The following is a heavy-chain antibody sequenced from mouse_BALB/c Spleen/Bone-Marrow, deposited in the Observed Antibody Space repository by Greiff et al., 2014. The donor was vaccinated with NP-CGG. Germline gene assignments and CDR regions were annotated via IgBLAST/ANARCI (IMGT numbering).Heavy chain of an antibody. CDR2: ILPGSGSS. Sequence: QVQLQQSGAELTKPGASVKISCKATGYTFSSYWIEWVKQRPGHGLEWIGEILPGSGSSNYNEKFKGKATITADTSSNTAYMQLSSLTSEDSAVYYCTRWGWSFDYWGQGTTLTVSS. J-gene: IGHJ2*01. CDR3: TRWGWSFDY. CDR1: GYTFSSYW. D-gene: IGHD2-3*01. V-gene: IGHV1-9*01.